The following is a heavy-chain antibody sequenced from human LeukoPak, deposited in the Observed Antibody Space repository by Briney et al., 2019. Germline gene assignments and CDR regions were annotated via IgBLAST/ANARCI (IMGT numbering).Heavy chain of an antibody. Sequence: PGGSLRLSCGASGFTVSSHYVSCVRQAPGKGLEWVSVIYSGGSTYYADSVKGRFTISRDNSKNTLYLQMNSLRAEDTAVYYCARMHDYGVRNWGQGTMVTVSS. CDR1: GFTVSSHY. CDR3: ARMHDYGVRN. CDR2: IYSGGST. J-gene: IGHJ3*01. D-gene: IGHD4-17*01. V-gene: IGHV3-53*01.